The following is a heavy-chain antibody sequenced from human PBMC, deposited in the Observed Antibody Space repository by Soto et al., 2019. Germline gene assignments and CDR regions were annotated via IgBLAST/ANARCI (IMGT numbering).Heavy chain of an antibody. CDR3: ACLHSVFWSGYYLGSGYFDY. CDR2: INHSGST. CDR1: GGSFSDYY. Sequence: SETLSLTCAVYGGSFSDYYWNWIRQPPGKGLEWIGEINHSGSTNYNPSLKSRVTISIDTSKNQFSLKLSSVTAADTAVYYCACLHSVFWSGYYLGSGYFDYWGQGTLVTVSS. D-gene: IGHD3-3*01. J-gene: IGHJ4*02. V-gene: IGHV4-34*01.